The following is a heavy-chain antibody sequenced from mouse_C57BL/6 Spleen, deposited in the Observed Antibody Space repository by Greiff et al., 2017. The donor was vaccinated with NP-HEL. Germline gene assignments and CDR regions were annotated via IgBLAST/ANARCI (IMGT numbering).Heavy chain of an antibody. CDR3: ARSGGYGNGGYFDV. Sequence: VQLQQSGAELARPGASVKLSCKASGYTFTSYGISWVKQRTGQGLEWIGEIYPRSGNTYYNEKFKGKATLTADKSSSTAYMELRSLTSEDSAVYFCARSGGYGNGGYFDVWGTGTTVTVSS. CDR1: GYTFTSYG. J-gene: IGHJ1*03. D-gene: IGHD2-1*01. CDR2: IYPRSGNT. V-gene: IGHV1-81*01.